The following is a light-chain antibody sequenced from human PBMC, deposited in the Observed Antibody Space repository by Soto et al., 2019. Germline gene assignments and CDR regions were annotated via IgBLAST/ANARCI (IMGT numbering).Light chain of an antibody. J-gene: IGKJ2*01. CDR2: KAS. Sequence: DIPVTQSPSTLSASIGDRVTITCRASQSISWWLAWYQQKPGKAPKLLIYKASTLESGVPSRFSGSGSGTEFTLSISSLQSDDIATYYCQQYNSYPNTFGQGSKLEVK. CDR1: QSISWW. CDR3: QQYNSYPNT. V-gene: IGKV1-5*03.